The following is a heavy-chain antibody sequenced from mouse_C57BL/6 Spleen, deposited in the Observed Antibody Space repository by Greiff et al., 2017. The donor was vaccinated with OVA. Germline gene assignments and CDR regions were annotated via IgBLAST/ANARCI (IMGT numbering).Heavy chain of an antibody. Sequence: QVQLQQSGAELARPGASVKLSCKASGYTFTSYGISWVKQRTGQGLEWIGEIYPRSGNTYYNEKFKGKATLTADKSSSTAYMELRSLTSEDSAVYFCARKGYGSSYNYFDYWGQGPTLTVSS. CDR1: GYTFTSYG. V-gene: IGHV1-81*01. CDR2: IYPRSGNT. J-gene: IGHJ2*01. D-gene: IGHD1-1*01. CDR3: ARKGYGSSYNYFDY.